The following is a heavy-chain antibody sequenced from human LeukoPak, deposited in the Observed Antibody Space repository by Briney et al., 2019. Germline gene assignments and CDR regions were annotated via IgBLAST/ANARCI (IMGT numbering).Heavy chain of an antibody. CDR2: ISSSGSTI. CDR3: VKPYYYSSGSLK. V-gene: IGHV3-48*03. Sequence: GVLRLSCAASGFTFSSYEMNWVRQAPGKGLEWVSYISSSGSTIYYADSVKGRFTISRGNAKNSLYLQMSSLGVEDTAVYYCVKPYYYSSGSLKWGQGTLVTVSS. J-gene: IGHJ4*02. D-gene: IGHD3-10*01. CDR1: GFTFSSYE.